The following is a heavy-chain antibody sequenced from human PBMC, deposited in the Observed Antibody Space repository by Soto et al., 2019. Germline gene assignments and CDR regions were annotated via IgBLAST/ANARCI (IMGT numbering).Heavy chain of an antibody. J-gene: IGHJ6*03. D-gene: IGHD3-10*01. V-gene: IGHV1-8*01. Sequence: ASVKVSCKASGYTFTSYDINWVRQATGQGLEWMGWMNPNSGNTGYAQKFQGRVTMTRNTSINTAYMELSSLRSEDTAVYYCARGDTMVRDYYYYYYMDVWGKGTTVTVSS. CDR1: GYTFTSYD. CDR3: ARGDTMVRDYYYYYYMDV. CDR2: MNPNSGNT.